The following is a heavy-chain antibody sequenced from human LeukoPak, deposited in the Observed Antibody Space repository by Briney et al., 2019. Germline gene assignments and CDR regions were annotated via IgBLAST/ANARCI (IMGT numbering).Heavy chain of an antibody. V-gene: IGHV3-23*01. CDR1: GFTFSSYA. CDR2: ISGSGGST. Sequence: GGSLRLSCAASGFTFSSYAMSWVRQAPGKGLEWVSAISGSGGSTYYADSVKGRFTISRDNSKNTLYLQMNSLRAEDTAVYYCAKGSHTLSVAAALYRGFDYWGQGTLVTVSS. D-gene: IGHD6-13*01. CDR3: AKGSHTLSVAAALYRGFDY. J-gene: IGHJ4*02.